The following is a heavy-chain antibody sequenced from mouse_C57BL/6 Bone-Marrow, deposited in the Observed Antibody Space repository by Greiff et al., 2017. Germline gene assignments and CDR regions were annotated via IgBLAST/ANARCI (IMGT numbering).Heavy chain of an antibody. CDR1: GYTFTSYW. Sequence: VKLMESGAELVKPGASVKMSCKASGYTFTSYWITWVKQRPGQGLEWIGDIYPGSGSTNYNEKFKSKATLTVDTSSSTAYMQLSSLTSEDSAVYYCAIGRENYYDYDVDYWGQGTTLTVSS. J-gene: IGHJ2*01. CDR3: AIGRENYYDYDVDY. D-gene: IGHD2-4*01. V-gene: IGHV1-55*01. CDR2: IYPGSGST.